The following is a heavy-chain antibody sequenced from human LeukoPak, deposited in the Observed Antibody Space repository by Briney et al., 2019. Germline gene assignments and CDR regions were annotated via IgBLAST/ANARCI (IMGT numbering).Heavy chain of an antibody. CDR1: GGSIGSSSYY. D-gene: IGHD5-18*01. Sequence: KPSETLSLTCTVSGGSIGSSSYYWGWIRQPPGKGLEWIGEINHSGSTNYNPSLKSRVTISVDTSKNQFSLKLSSVTAADTAVYYCARSPAIQLWLNWFDPWGQGTLVTVSS. J-gene: IGHJ5*02. CDR2: INHSGST. CDR3: ARSPAIQLWLNWFDP. V-gene: IGHV4-39*07.